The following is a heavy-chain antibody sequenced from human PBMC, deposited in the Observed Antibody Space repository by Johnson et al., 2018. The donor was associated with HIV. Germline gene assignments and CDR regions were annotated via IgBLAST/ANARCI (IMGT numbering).Heavy chain of an antibody. CDR2: IRYDGSNK. V-gene: IGHV3-30*02. CDR1: GFTFSSYW. J-gene: IGHJ3*02. D-gene: IGHD1-26*01. Sequence: QVHLVESGGGLVQPGGSLTLSCAASGFTFSSYWMHWVRQVAGKGLVWVAFIRYDGSNKYYADSVKGRFTISRDNSKNTLYLQMNSLRAEDTAVYYCAKDLIELQGAFDIWGQGTMVTVSS. CDR3: AKDLIELQGAFDI.